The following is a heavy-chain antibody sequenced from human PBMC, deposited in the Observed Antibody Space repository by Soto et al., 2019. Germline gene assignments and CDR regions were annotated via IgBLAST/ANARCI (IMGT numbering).Heavy chain of an antibody. CDR1: GYTFTSYD. CDR3: ARTTMTFYYFDF. CDR2: MNPNSGNT. D-gene: IGHD4-17*01. Sequence: GASVKVSCKASGYTFTSYDINWVRQATGQGLEYLGWMNPNSGNTGYVQKFQGRVTMTRDTSTSTVYMELSSLRSEDTAVYYCARTTMTFYYFDFWGQGTLVTV. J-gene: IGHJ4*02. V-gene: IGHV1-8*01.